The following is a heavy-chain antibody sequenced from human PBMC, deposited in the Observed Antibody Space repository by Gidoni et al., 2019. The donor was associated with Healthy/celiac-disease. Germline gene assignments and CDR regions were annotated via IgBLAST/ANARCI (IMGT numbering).Heavy chain of an antibody. D-gene: IGHD5-18*01. CDR1: RFTFSSYG. J-gene: IGHJ6*02. CDR2: ISYDGSNK. CDR3: AKDLESSYGYGMDV. Sequence: QVQLVASGAGVVQPARSLILSSAASRFTFSSYGKHWVRQAPGKGLEWVAVISYDGSNKYYADSVKGRFTIARDNSKNTLYLQMNSLRAEDTAVYDCAKDLESSYGYGMDVWGQGTTVTVSS. V-gene: IGHV3-30*18.